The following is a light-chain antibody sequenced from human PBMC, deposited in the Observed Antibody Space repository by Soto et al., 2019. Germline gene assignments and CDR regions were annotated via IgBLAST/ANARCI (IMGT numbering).Light chain of an antibody. CDR3: KQYGSSPPIT. Sequence: EIVLTQSPGTLSLSPGERATLSCRASQSVSSSYLAWYQQKPGQAPRLLIYGASSRATGIPDKFSGSGSGTDFHLTISRLEPEDFAVYYCKQYGSSPPITLGQGTRQEIK. V-gene: IGKV3-20*01. CDR2: GAS. J-gene: IGKJ5*01. CDR1: QSVSSSY.